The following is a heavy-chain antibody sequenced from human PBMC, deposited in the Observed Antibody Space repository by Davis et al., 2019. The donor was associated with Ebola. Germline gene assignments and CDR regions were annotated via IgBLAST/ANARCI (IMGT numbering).Heavy chain of an antibody. CDR1: AGTFSSYA. D-gene: IGHD1-7*01. CDR3: AREKTGTQFYGMDV. CDR2: IIPIFGTA. V-gene: IGHV1-69*06. Sequence: SVKVSCKASAGTFSSYAISWVRQAPGQGLEWMGGIIPIFGTANYAQKFQGRVTITADKSTSTAYMELSSLRSEDTAVYYCAREKTGTQFYGMDVWGQGTTVTVSS. J-gene: IGHJ6*02.